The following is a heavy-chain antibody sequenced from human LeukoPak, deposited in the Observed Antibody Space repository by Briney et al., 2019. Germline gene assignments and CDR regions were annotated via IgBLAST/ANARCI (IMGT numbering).Heavy chain of an antibody. CDR1: GFNFSNYA. CDR3: TRDYYDSTGQFYFAS. J-gene: IGHJ4*02. CDR2: ISGSSGTT. D-gene: IGHD3-22*01. V-gene: IGHV3-48*04. Sequence: GGSLRLSCAASGFNFSNYAMSWVRQAPGKGLEWPSFISGSSGTTYYAASVKGRFTISSDTAQNSLYLHMNSLRAEDTAVYYCTRDYYDSTGQFYFASWGQGTLVTVSS.